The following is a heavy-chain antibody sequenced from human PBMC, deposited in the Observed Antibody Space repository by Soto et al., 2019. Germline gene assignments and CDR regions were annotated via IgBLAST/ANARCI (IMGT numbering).Heavy chain of an antibody. CDR3: ARVIWSGHLTSDL. CDR2: ISSGGDTI. J-gene: IGHJ5*02. V-gene: IGHV3-48*02. D-gene: IGHD3-3*01. CDR1: GFPFSDYA. Sequence: PGGSLRLSCAASGFPFSDYAMNWVRQAPGKGLEWISYISSGGDTIYYADSVKGRFTISRDNAKNSLYLQMNSLRDEDTAVYYCARVIWSGHLTSDLWGQGTLVTVSS.